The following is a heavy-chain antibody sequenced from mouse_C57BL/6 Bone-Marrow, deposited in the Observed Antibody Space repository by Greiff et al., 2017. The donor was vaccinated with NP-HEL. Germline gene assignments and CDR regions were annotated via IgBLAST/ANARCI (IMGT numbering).Heavy chain of an antibody. J-gene: IGHJ1*03. Sequence: QVQLKQPGAELVMPGASVKLSCKASGYTFTSYWMHWVKQRPGQGLEWIGEIDPSDSYTNYNQKFKGKSTLTVDKSSSTAYMQLSSLTSEDSAVYYCAREGHYYGSSYWYFEVWGTGTTVTVSS. CDR1: GYTFTSYW. V-gene: IGHV1-69*01. CDR2: IDPSDSYT. CDR3: AREGHYYGSSYWYFEV. D-gene: IGHD1-1*01.